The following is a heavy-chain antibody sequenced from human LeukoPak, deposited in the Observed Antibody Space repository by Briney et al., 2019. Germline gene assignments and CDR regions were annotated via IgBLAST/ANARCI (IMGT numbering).Heavy chain of an antibody. CDR1: GFTFSSYA. CDR3: ARDLWFGELSHDY. J-gene: IGHJ4*02. D-gene: IGHD3-10*01. V-gene: IGHV3-30-3*01. CDR2: ISCDGSNK. Sequence: GGSLRLSCAASGFTFSSYAMHWVRQAPGKGLEWVAVISCDGSNKYYADSVKGRFTISRDNSKNTLYLQMNSLRAEDTAVYYCARDLWFGELSHDYWGQGTLVTVSS.